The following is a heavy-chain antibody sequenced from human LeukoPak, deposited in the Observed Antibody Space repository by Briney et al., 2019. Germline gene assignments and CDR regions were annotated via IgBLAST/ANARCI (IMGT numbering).Heavy chain of an antibody. CDR2: IYRSGST. J-gene: IGHJ4*02. Sequence: PSETLSLTCAVSGYSISSGYYWGWIRPPPGKGLEWIGSIYRSGSTYYNPSLKSRVTISVDTSKNQFSLKLSSVTAADTAVYYCASLSALEGCYAPSFDYWGQGTLVTVSS. D-gene: IGHD4/OR15-4a*01. CDR1: GYSISSGYY. CDR3: ASLSALEGCYAPSFDY. V-gene: IGHV4-38-2*01.